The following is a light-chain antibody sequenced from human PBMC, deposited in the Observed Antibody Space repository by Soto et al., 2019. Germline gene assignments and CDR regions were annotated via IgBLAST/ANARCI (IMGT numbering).Light chain of an antibody. V-gene: IGKV3-11*01. CDR3: QQRSNWAYT. Sequence: EIVLTQSPATLSLSPGERATLSCRASQSVSSYLAWYQQKPGQAPRLLIYDASNRATGIPARFSGSGSGTDFTLTISSREPADFAVYYCQQRSNWAYTFGQGTKLEIK. J-gene: IGKJ2*01. CDR2: DAS. CDR1: QSVSSY.